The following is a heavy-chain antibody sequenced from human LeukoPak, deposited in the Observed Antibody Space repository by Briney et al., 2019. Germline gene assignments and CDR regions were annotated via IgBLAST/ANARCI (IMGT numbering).Heavy chain of an antibody. Sequence: GGSLRLSCAASGFTFSSYSMNWVRQAPRKGLEWVSSISSSSSYIYYADSVKGRFTISRDNAKNSLYLQMNSLRAEDTAVYYCARGIQLWTTYYYYGMDVWGQGTTVTVSS. D-gene: IGHD5-18*01. J-gene: IGHJ6*02. CDR3: ARGIQLWTTYYYYGMDV. V-gene: IGHV3-21*01. CDR1: GFTFSSYS. CDR2: ISSSSSYI.